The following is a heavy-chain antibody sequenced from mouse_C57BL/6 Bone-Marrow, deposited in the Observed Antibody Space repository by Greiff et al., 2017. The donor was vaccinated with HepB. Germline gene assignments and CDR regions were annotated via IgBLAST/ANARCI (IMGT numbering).Heavy chain of an antibody. CDR2: ISSGGSYT. Sequence: VQLQQSGGDLVKPGGSLKLSCAASGFTFSSYGMSWVRQTPDKRLEWVATISSGGSYTYYPDSVKGRFTISRDNAKNTLYLQMSSLKSEDTAMYYCARHPCYGSSYWYFDVWGTGTTVTVSS. D-gene: IGHD1-1*01. V-gene: IGHV5-6*01. CDR3: ARHPCYGSSYWYFDV. CDR1: GFTFSSYG. J-gene: IGHJ1*03.